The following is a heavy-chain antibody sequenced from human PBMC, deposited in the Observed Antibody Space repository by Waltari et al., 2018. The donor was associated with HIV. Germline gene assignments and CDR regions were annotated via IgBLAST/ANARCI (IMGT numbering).Heavy chain of an antibody. CDR2: INPDGGST. CDR1: GYAFTSYY. D-gene: IGHD2-8*02. V-gene: IGHV1-46*01. CDR3: ARDRTGNNAFDD. Sequence: QVQLVQSGAEVKKPGASVKVSCKASGYAFTSYYIHWVRQAPGQGLEWMGIINPDGGSTNDAQNFQGRATMTRDPSTSTVYMDVRSLSSEDTAVYYCARDRTGNNAFDDWGQGTLVTVSS. J-gene: IGHJ4*02.